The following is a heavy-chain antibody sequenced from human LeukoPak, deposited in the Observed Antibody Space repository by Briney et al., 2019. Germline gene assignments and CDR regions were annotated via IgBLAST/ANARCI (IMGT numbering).Heavy chain of an antibody. CDR1: GGSISSSSYY. CDR2: IYHSGST. V-gene: IGHV4-39*07. Sequence: PSETLSLTCTVSGGSISSSSYYWGWIRQPPGKGLEWIGSIYHSGSTYYNPSLKSRVTISVDTSKNQFSLKLSSVTAADTAVYYCARDLGDGYNRRLWAFDIWGQGTMVTVSS. CDR3: ARDLGDGYNRRLWAFDI. D-gene: IGHD5-24*01. J-gene: IGHJ3*02.